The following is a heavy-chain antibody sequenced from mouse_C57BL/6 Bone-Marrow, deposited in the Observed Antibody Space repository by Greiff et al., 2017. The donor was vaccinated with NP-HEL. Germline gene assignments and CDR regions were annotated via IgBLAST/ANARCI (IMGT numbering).Heavy chain of an antibody. D-gene: IGHD1-1*01. CDR2: ISSGGSYT. V-gene: IGHV5-6*01. J-gene: IGHJ2*01. CDR3: ASTVVAFDY. CDR1: GFTFSSYG. Sequence: EVKLMESGGDLVKPGGSLKLSCAASGFTFSSYGMSWVRQTPDKRLEWVATISSGGSYTYYPDSVKGRFTISRDNAKNTLYLQMSSLKSEDTAMYYCASTVVAFDYWGQGTTLTVSS.